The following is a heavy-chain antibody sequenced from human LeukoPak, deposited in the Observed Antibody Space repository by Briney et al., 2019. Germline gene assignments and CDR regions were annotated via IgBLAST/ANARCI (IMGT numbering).Heavy chain of an antibody. CDR1: GFTFGDYA. V-gene: IGHV3-49*04. J-gene: IGHJ4*02. CDR3: TRDPDLEYCSGGSCYYFDY. D-gene: IGHD2-15*01. Sequence: PGRSLRLSCTASGFTFGDYAMSWVRQAPGKGLEWVGFIRSKAYGGTTEYAASVEGRFTISRDDSKSIAYLQMNSLKTEDTAVYYCTRDPDLEYCSGGSCYYFDYWGQGTLVTVSS. CDR2: IRSKAYGGTT.